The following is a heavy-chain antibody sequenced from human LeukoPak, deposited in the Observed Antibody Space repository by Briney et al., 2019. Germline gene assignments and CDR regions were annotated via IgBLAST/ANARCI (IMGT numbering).Heavy chain of an antibody. CDR2: IRYDGSNK. CDR1: GFTFSSYW. J-gene: IGHJ6*03. D-gene: IGHD3-10*01. V-gene: IGHV3-30*02. Sequence: GGSLRLSCAASGFTFSSYWMSWVRQAPGKGLEWVAFIRYDGSNKYYADSVKGRFTISRDNSKNTLYLQMNSLRAEDTAVYYCAKGTGYYYYYMDVWGKGTTVTVSS. CDR3: AKGTGYYYYYMDV.